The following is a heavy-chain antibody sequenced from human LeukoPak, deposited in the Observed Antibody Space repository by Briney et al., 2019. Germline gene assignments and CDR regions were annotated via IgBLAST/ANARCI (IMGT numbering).Heavy chain of an antibody. D-gene: IGHD3-22*01. V-gene: IGHV1-2*02. CDR2: INPNSGGT. CDR1: GYTFTGYY. Sequence: ASVKVSCKASGYTFTGYYMHWVRQAPGQGLEWTGWINPNSGGTNYAQKFQGRVTMTRDTSISTAYMELSRLRSDDTAVYYCARDLYDSSGYYYVNYWGQGTLVTVSS. J-gene: IGHJ4*02. CDR3: ARDLYDSSGYYYVNY.